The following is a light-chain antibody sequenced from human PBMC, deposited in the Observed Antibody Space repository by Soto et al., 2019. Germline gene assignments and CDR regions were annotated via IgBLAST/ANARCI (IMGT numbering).Light chain of an antibody. V-gene: IGLV2-11*01. CDR3: CSYAGSYTWV. Sequence: QSALTQPRSVSGSPGQSVTISCTGTSSDVGGYNFVSWYQHHPGKAPKLMIYDVSERPSGVPDRFSGSKSGNTASLTISGLQAEDEADYYCCSYAGSYTWVFGTGIKLTVL. CDR1: SSDVGGYNF. CDR2: DVS. J-gene: IGLJ1*01.